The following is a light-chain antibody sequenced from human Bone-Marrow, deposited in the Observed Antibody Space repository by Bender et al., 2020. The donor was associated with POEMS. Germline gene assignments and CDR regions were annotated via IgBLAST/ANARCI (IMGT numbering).Light chain of an antibody. J-gene: IGLJ1*01. CDR2: EVS. CDR1: SNDIGSDNL. CDR3: SSYTSSNYV. Sequence: QSALTQPASVSGSPGQSITISCTGTSNDIGSDNLVSWYQQCPGKAPKLILYEVSERPSGVSHRFSASKSGNTASLTISGLQAEDEADYYCSSYTSSNYVFGTGTKVTVL. V-gene: IGLV2-14*02.